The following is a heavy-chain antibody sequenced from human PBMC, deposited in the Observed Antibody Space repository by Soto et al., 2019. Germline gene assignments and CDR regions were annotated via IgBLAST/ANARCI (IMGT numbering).Heavy chain of an antibody. D-gene: IGHD2-15*01. CDR3: TTDSRYCSGGSCYNPIDY. Sequence: GGSLRLSCAASGFTFSNAWMNWVRQAPGKGLEWVGRIKSKTDGGTTDYAAPVKGRFTISRDDSKNTLYLQMNSLKTEDTAVYYCTTDSRYCSGGSCYNPIDYWGQGTLVTVSS. J-gene: IGHJ4*02. V-gene: IGHV3-15*07. CDR2: IKSKTDGGTT. CDR1: GFTFSNAW.